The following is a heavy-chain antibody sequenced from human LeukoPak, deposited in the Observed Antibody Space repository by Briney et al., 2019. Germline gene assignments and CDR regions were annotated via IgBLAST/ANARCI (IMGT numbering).Heavy chain of an antibody. Sequence: GRSLRLSCAASGFTFSSYAMHWVRQAPGKGLEWVAVMSYDGSNKYYADSVKGRFTISRDNSKNTLYLQMNSLRAEDTAVYYCARGRATTLDYWGQGTLVTVSS. D-gene: IGHD5-12*01. J-gene: IGHJ4*02. CDR3: ARGRATTLDY. CDR1: GFTFSSYA. V-gene: IGHV3-30-3*01. CDR2: MSYDGSNK.